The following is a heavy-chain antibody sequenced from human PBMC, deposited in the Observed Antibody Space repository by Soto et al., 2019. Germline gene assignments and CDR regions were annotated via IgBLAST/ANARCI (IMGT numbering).Heavy chain of an antibody. CDR2: IKRDGSTT. J-gene: IGHJ6*03. CDR3: ARGAINYCCEDV. Sequence: EVQLVESGGGLVQPGGSLRLSCAASGFTFSDYWMHWVRQAPGKGLEWVSRIKRDGSTTNYADSVKGRFTISRDNAKNTLELEMNSLRVEDTADYYCARGAINYCCEDVWGKGTTVTVSS. CDR1: GFTFSDYW. V-gene: IGHV3-74*01.